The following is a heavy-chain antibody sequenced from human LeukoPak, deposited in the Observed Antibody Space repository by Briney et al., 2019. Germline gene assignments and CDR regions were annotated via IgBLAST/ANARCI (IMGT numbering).Heavy chain of an antibody. V-gene: IGHV1-2*04. D-gene: IGHD6-6*01. J-gene: IGHJ6*02. CDR2: INPNSGGT. Sequence: ASVKVSCKASGYTFTGYYMHWVRQAPGQGLEWMRWINPNSGGTNYAQKFQGWVTMTRDTSISTAYMELSRLRSDDTAVYYCARSSSSSVGMDVWGQGTTVTVSS. CDR1: GYTFTGYY. CDR3: ARSSSSSVGMDV.